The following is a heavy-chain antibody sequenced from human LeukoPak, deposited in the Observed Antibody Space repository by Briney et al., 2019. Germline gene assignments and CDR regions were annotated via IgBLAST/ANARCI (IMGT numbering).Heavy chain of an antibody. CDR1: GLTFSDYY. CDR3: AVQITMIVVVPYFDY. D-gene: IGHD3-22*01. CDR2: ISRTGSTI. Sequence: AGTLRLSCAASGLTFSDYYMTWIRQAPGKGLEWVSSISRTGSTIYSSDSVRGRFTVSRDNARNSLFLHMNSLRAEDTAVYYCAVQITMIVVVPYFDYWGQGTLVTVSS. V-gene: IGHV3-11*04. J-gene: IGHJ4*02.